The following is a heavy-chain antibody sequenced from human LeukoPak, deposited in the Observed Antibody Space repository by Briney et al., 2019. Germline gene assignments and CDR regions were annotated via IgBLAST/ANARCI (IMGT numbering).Heavy chain of an antibody. Sequence: ASVKVSCKASGYSFTSNYIHWVRQAPGQGLEWMGMIYPRDGGTSYAQKFQGRVTITADESTSTAYMELSSLRSEDTAVYYCARGHRAVAGTPYYYYGMDVWGQGTTVTVSS. CDR3: ARGHRAVAGTPYYYYGMDV. CDR2: IYPRDGGT. CDR1: GYSFTSNY. J-gene: IGHJ6*02. V-gene: IGHV1-46*01. D-gene: IGHD6-19*01.